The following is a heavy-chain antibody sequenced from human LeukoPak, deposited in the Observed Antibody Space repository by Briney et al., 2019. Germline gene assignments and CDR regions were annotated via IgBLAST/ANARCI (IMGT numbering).Heavy chain of an antibody. V-gene: IGHV6-1*01. CDR3: ARDRLWFGELSSGHIDY. D-gene: IGHD3-10*01. CDR2: TYYRSKWYN. J-gene: IGHJ4*02. Sequence: SQTLSLTCAISGDSVSSNSAAWNWIRQSPSRGLEWLGRTYYRSKWYNDHAVSVKSRITINPDTSKNQFSLQLNSVTPEDTAVYYCARDRLWFGELSSGHIDYWGQGTLVTVSS. CDR1: GDSVSSNSAA.